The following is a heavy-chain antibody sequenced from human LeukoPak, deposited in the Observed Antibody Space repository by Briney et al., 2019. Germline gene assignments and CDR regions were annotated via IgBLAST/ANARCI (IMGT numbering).Heavy chain of an antibody. Sequence: GGSLRLSRAASGFSFSTYGIHWVRQAPGKGLEWVAVISYDGSNKYYADSVKGRFTISRDNSKNTLYLQMNSLRAEDTAVYYCAKEGVNYMYYFDYWGQGTLVTVSS. D-gene: IGHD1-7*01. CDR2: ISYDGSNK. J-gene: IGHJ4*02. V-gene: IGHV3-30*18. CDR1: GFSFSTYG. CDR3: AKEGVNYMYYFDY.